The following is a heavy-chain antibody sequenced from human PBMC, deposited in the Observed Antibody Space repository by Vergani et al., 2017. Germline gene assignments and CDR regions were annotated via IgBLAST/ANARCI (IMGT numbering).Heavy chain of an antibody. J-gene: IGHJ6*02. Sequence: QVQLQESGPGLVKPPGTLSLTCAASSGPISSSNWWTWVRQPPGKGLEWIGEIYHSGITNYNPSLKSRVTISVDKSKTQFSLRLSSVTAADTAVYYCARGLSTYYYFYGLDFWGQGTTVTVSS. CDR2: IYHSGIT. V-gene: IGHV4-4*03. CDR3: ARGLSTYYYFYGLDF. D-gene: IGHD3-16*01. CDR1: SGPISSSNW.